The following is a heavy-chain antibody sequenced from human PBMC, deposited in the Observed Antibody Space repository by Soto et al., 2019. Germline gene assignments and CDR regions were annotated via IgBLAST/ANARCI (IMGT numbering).Heavy chain of an antibody. CDR2: ISAYNGNT. CDR3: ARDPITYGSGRYGDAFDI. J-gene: IGHJ3*02. V-gene: IGHV1-18*01. D-gene: IGHD3-10*01. CDR1: GYTFTSYG. Sequence: GASVKVSCKASGYTFTSYGISWVRQAPGQGLEWMGWISAYNGNTNYAQKLQGRVTMTTDTSTSTAYMELRSLRSDDTAVYYCARDPITYGSGRYGDAFDIWGQGTMVTVSS.